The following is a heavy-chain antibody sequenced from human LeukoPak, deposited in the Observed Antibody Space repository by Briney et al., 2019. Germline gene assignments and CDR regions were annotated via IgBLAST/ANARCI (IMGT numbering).Heavy chain of an antibody. J-gene: IGHJ4*02. CDR1: GGSIGSYY. Sequence: SETLSLTCTVSGGSIGSYYWSWIRQPPGKGLEWIGYIYYSGGTNYNPSLKSRVTISVDTSKKQFSLKLSSVTAADTAVYFCARGLRGYSYGNWGQGTLVTVSS. D-gene: IGHD5-18*01. CDR2: IYYSGGT. CDR3: ARGLRGYSYGN. V-gene: IGHV4-59*01.